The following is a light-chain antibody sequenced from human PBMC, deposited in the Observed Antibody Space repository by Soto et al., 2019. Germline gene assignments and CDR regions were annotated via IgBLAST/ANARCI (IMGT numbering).Light chain of an antibody. CDR3: QQYGSSRT. Sequence: EIVLTQSPVTLSLSPVERATLSCRASQSVRSSYLAWYQQKPGQAPRLLIYGASSKATGIPDRFSGSGSGTDFTLTISRLEPEDFAIYYCQQYGSSRTFGQGTKVDIK. CDR1: QSVRSSY. J-gene: IGKJ1*01. CDR2: GAS. V-gene: IGKV3-20*01.